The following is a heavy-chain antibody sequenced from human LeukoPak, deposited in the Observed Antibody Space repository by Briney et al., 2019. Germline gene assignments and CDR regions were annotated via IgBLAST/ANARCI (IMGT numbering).Heavy chain of an antibody. Sequence: SETLSLTCAVYGGSFSGYYWSWLRPPPGKGLEGVGEINHSGSTNYNPSLKSRLTISVGTSKNQFSLKLRSVTAAGTAVYYCATRFRLRIHYYYYYYMDVWGKGTTVTVAS. J-gene: IGHJ6*03. CDR2: INHSGST. CDR1: GGSFSGYY. D-gene: IGHD5-12*01. CDR3: ATRFRLRIHYYYYYYMDV. V-gene: IGHV4-34*01.